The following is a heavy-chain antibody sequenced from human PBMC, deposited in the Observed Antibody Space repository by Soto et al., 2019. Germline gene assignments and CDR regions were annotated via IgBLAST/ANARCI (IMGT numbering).Heavy chain of an antibody. CDR2: ISGSGGST. V-gene: IGHV3-23*01. J-gene: IGHJ6*02. CDR3: AKDKRGLKPNIVVVVAAMTWGYYGMDV. CDR1: GFTFSSYA. D-gene: IGHD2-15*01. Sequence: GGSLRLSCAASGFTFSSYAMSWVRQAPGKGLEWVSAISGSGGSTYYADSVKGRFTISRDNSKNTLYLQMNSLRAEDTAVYYCAKDKRGLKPNIVVVVAAMTWGYYGMDVWGQGTTVTVSS.